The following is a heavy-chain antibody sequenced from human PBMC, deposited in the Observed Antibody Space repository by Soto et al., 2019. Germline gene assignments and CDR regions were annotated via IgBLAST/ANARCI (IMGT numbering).Heavy chain of an antibody. CDR2: IYYSGST. CDR3: AXXXXXXXXXXXXXXXX. Sequence: TLSLTCTVSGGSISSYYWSWIRQPPGMGLEWIGYIYYSGSTSYNPSLESRVIISVDTSKNQFSLNLSSVTAADTAVYYCAXXXXXXXXXXXXXXXXXGQXTMVXVSS. J-gene: IGHJ3*01. CDR1: GGSISSYY. V-gene: IGHV4-59*01.